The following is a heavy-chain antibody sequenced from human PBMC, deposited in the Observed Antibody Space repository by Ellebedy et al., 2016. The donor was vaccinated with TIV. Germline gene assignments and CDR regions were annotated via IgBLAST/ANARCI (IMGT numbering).Heavy chain of an antibody. Sequence: GESLKISCAASGFTFSRYGMHWVRQAPGKGLEWVAVIWYDGSNKYYADYVKGRFTISRDNSKNTLYLQMTSLRAEDTAVYYCARTHDDYRGNWAFDYWGQGTLVTVSS. CDR3: ARTHDDYRGNWAFDY. V-gene: IGHV3-33*08. CDR1: GFTFSRYG. J-gene: IGHJ4*02. D-gene: IGHD4-23*01. CDR2: IWYDGSNK.